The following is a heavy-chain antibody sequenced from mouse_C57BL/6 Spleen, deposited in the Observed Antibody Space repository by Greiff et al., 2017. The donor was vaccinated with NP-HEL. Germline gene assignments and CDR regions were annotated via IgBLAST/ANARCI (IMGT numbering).Heavy chain of an antibody. V-gene: IGHV1-50*01. CDR2: IDPSDSYT. Sequence: QVQLQQPGAELVKPGASVKLSCKASGYTFTSYWMQWVKQRPGQGLEWIGEIDPSDSYTNYNQKFKGKATLTVDTSSSTAYMQLSSLTSEDSAVYYCARKADGYGAMDYWGQGTSVTVSS. J-gene: IGHJ4*01. CDR3: ARKADGYGAMDY. D-gene: IGHD2-2*01. CDR1: GYTFTSYW.